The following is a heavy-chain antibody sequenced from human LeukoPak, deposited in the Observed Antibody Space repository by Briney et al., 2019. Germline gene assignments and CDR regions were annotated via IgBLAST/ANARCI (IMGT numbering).Heavy chain of an antibody. CDR1: GGSFSGYY. CDR3: ARWRGQGRRTYYYYYMDV. J-gene: IGHJ6*03. D-gene: IGHD3-16*01. V-gene: IGHV4-34*01. CDR2: INHSGST. Sequence: SETLSLTCAVYGGSFSGYYWSWIRQPPGKGLEWIGEINHSGSTNYNPSLKSRVTISVDTSKNQFSLKLSSVTAADTAVYYCARWRGQGRRTYYYYYMDVWGKGTTVTVSS.